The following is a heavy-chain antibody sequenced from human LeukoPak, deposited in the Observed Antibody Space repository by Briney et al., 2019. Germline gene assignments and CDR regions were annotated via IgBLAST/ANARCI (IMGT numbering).Heavy chain of an antibody. Sequence: HPGRSLRLSCAASGFTFDDYAMHWVRHAPGKGVEGVSGISWNRGSIVYAESVKGRFTISRDNAKNSLYLQMNSLRAEDTALYYCAKDRRGYSSGWSHFDYWGQGTLVTVSS. CDR3: AKDRRGYSSGWSHFDY. V-gene: IGHV3-9*01. J-gene: IGHJ4*02. CDR1: GFTFDDYA. CDR2: ISWNRGSI. D-gene: IGHD6-19*01.